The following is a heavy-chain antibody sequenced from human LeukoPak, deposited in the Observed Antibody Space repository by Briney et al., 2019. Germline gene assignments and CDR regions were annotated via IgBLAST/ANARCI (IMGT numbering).Heavy chain of an antibody. V-gene: IGHV4-61*05. CDR2: IYYSGST. CDR3: ARVSWNLGTYSFDY. Sequence: SETLSLTCTVSGGSISSSSYYWGWIRQPPGKGLEWIGYIYYSGSTNYNPSLKSRVTISVDTSKNQFSLKLSSVTAADTAVYYWARVSWNLGTYSFDYWGQGTLVTVSS. CDR1: GGSISSSSYY. J-gene: IGHJ4*02. D-gene: IGHD1-7*01.